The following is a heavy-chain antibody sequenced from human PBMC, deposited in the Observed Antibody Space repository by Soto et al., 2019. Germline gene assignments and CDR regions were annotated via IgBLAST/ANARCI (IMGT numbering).Heavy chain of an antibody. D-gene: IGHD3-16*01. J-gene: IGHJ6*02. Sequence: GGSLRLSCAASGFTFSSYAMSWVRQAPGKGLEWVSAISGSGGSTYYADSVKGRFTISRDNSKNTLYLQMNSLRAEDTAVYYCAKSVDSWGDYYYYGMDVWGQGTTVTVS. CDR1: GFTFSSYA. V-gene: IGHV3-23*01. CDR3: AKSVDSWGDYYYYGMDV. CDR2: ISGSGGST.